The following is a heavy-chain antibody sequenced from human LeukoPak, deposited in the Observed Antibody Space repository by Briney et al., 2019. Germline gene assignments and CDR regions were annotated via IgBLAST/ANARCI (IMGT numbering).Heavy chain of an antibody. V-gene: IGHV1-46*01. CDR2: IKPSGGIT. Sequence: ASVKVSCKASGYTFTTYYMHWVRQAPGQGLEWMGRIKPSGGITSYAQKFQGRVTMTRDTSTSTVYMELSSLRSEDTAVYYCARDLGPVAGLGALSFEPDYWGQGTLVTVSS. D-gene: IGHD3-16*02. CDR1: GYTFTTYY. CDR3: ARDLGPVAGLGALSFEPDY. J-gene: IGHJ4*02.